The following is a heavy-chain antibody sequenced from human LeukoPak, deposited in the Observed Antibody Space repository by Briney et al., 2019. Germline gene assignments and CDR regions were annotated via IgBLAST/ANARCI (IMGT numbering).Heavy chain of an antibody. V-gene: IGHV4-38-2*02. J-gene: IGHJ4*02. D-gene: IGHD4-11*01. CDR2: MYHTGST. CDR1: GYSMSSGYY. Sequence: PSETLSLICTVSGYSMSSGYYWGWIRQPPERGLEWIGSMYHTGSTYYNPSLKSRVTISVDTSKNQFYLKLSSVTAADTAVYYCARVARHDYTYYPGGNYFDYWGQGTLVTVSS. CDR3: ARVARHDYTYYPGGNYFDY.